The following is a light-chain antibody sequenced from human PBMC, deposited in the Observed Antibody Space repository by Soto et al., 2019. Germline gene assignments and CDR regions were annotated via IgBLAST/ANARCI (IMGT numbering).Light chain of an antibody. J-gene: IGLJ1*01. CDR1: SSNIGNNY. Sequence: QSVLTQPPSVSAAPGQKVTISCSGSSSNIGNNYVSWYQQLPGTAPKLLIYDNNKRPSGIPDRFSGSKSCTSATLGITGLQTGDEGDYYCGTWDSSLSAEVFGTGTKLTVL. V-gene: IGLV1-51*01. CDR2: DNN. CDR3: GTWDSSLSAEV.